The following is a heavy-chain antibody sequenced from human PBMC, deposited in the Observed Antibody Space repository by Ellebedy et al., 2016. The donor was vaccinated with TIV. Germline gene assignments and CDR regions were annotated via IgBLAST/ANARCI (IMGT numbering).Heavy chain of an antibody. D-gene: IGHD3-10*01. CDR2: IIPILGIA. Sequence: AASVKVSCKVSGYTLTELSMHWVRQAPGQGLEWMGRIIPILGIANYAQKFQGRVTITADKSTTTAYMELISLRSEDTAVYYCARDSYGSGSYLFDYWGQGTLVTVSS. V-gene: IGHV1-69*04. CDR3: ARDSYGSGSYLFDY. CDR1: GYTLTELS. J-gene: IGHJ4*02.